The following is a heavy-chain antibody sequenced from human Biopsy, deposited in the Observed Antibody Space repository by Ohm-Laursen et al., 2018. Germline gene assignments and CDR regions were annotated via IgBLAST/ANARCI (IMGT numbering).Heavy chain of an antibody. CDR3: VRGYSSSWSGYLDH. J-gene: IGHJ4*02. V-gene: IGHV3-9*01. CDR2: ISWDGGSE. D-gene: IGHD3-3*01. CDR1: GFTFDDHV. Sequence: RSLRLSCTASGFTFDDHVMHWVRQAPGKGLEWVSGISWDGGSEGYADSVKGRFTNSRDNAKNSLFLQMNSLTTEDTALYYCVRGYSSSWSGYLDHWGQGTLVTVSS.